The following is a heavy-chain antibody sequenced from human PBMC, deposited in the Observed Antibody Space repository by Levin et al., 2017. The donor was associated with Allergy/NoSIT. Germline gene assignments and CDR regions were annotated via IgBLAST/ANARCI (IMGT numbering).Heavy chain of an antibody. J-gene: IGHJ6*02. CDR1: GGSFSGYY. CDR3: ASGSHYYYYYGMDV. V-gene: IGHV4-34*01. CDR2: INHSGST. Sequence: SQTLSLTCAVYGGSFSGYYWSWIRQPPGKGLEWIGEINHSGSTNYNPSLKSRVTISVDTSKNQFSLKLSSVTAADTAVYYCASGSHYYYYYGMDVWGQGTTVTVSS.